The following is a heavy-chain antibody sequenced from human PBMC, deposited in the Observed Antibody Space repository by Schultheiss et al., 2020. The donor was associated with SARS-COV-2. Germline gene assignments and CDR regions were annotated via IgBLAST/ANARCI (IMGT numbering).Heavy chain of an antibody. Sequence: GESLKISCAASGFTFSSYGMHWVRQAPGKGLEWVSVVYSSGNTYYADSVKGRFTISRDNSKNTVYLQMNSLRAEDTAVYYCAKTYYYYGMDVWGQGTTVTVSS. J-gene: IGHJ6*02. V-gene: IGHV3-NL1*01. CDR2: VYSSGNT. CDR1: GFTFSSYG. CDR3: AKTYYYYGMDV.